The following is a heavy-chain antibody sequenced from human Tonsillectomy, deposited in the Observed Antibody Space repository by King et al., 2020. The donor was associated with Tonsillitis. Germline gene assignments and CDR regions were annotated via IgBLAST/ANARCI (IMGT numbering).Heavy chain of an antibody. J-gene: IGHJ4*02. CDR2: IYYSGGT. Sequence: VQLQESGPGLVKPSQTLSLTCSVSGGSISSGGYYWSWIRQHPGKGLEWIGYIYYSGGTYYNPSLKSRVTISVDTSKNPFSLSLTSVTAADTAVYFCASYHCSGTTCYWGYWGQGTLVTVSS. D-gene: IGHD2-2*01. CDR1: GGSISSGGYY. V-gene: IGHV4-31*03. CDR3: ASYHCSGTTCYWGY.